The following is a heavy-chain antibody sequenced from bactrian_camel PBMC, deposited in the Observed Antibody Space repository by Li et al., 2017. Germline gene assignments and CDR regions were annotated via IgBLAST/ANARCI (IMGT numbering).Heavy chain of an antibody. V-gene: IGHV3S40*01. CDR3: ARYRYGAGYNN. D-gene: IGHD5*01. CDR2: IHRGGTIT. CDR1: GFTVSAYA. Sequence: DVQLVESGGGLVQPGGSLKLSCEASGFTVSAYAMSWVRQAPGKGLEWISVIHRGGTITYYADSVKGRFTISRNNAKNALYLQMNSLKPGDTAMYYCARYRYGAGYNNWGQGTQVTVS. J-gene: IGHJ4*01.